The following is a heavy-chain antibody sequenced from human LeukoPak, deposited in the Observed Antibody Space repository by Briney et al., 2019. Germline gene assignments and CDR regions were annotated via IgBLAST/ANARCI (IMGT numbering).Heavy chain of an antibody. V-gene: IGHV3-13*01. CDR1: GFTFSSYD. J-gene: IGHJ4*02. CDR3: VRDNPRCCGVVPVNIDDF. CDR2: IGTAGDT. D-gene: IGHD2-15*01. Sequence: SGGSLRLSCAASGFTFSSYDMHWVRQATGKGLEWVSAIGTAGDTYYPGSVKGRFTISRENAKNSLYLQMNSLRAGDTAVYYCVRDNPRCCGVVPVNIDDFWGQGTLVTVSS.